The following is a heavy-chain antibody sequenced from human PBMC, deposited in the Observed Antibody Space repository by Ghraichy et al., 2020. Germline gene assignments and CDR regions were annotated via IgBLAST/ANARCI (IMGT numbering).Heavy chain of an antibody. CDR2: IYWDDDK. CDR1: GFSLSTSGVG. CDR3: AHIDPANYYGSGSYPPPLYYYYGMDV. Sequence: SGPTLVKPTQTLTLTCTFSGFSLSTSGVGVGWIRQPPGKALEWLALIYWDDDKRYSPSLKSRLTITKDTSKNQVVLTMTNMDPVDTATYYCAHIDPANYYGSGSYPPPLYYYYGMDVWGQGTTVTVSS. V-gene: IGHV2-5*02. J-gene: IGHJ6*02. D-gene: IGHD3-10*01.